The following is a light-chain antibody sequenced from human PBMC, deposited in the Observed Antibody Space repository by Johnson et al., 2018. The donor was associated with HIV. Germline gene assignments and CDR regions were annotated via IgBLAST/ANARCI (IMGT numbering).Light chain of an antibody. CDR1: SSNIGNNY. Sequence: SILTQPPSVSAAPGQKVTISCSGSSSNIGNNYVSWYQQLPGTAPKLLIYENNKRPSGIPDRFSGSKSGTSATLGITGLQTGDAADYYCGTWDSSLILYVFGSCTNVTVL. CDR3: GTWDSSLILYV. CDR2: ENN. J-gene: IGLJ1*01. V-gene: IGLV1-51*02.